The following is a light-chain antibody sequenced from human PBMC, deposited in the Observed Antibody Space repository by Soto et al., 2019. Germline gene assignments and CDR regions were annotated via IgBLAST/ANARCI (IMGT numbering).Light chain of an antibody. Sequence: QAVLTQPASVSGSPGQSITISCTGTSSDVGSYNLVSWYQQHPGKAPKLMIYEGSKRPSGISNRFSGSKSGNTASLTISGLQAEDEAEYYCCSYADSSRIYVFGSGTKLTVL. J-gene: IGLJ1*01. CDR2: EGS. CDR3: CSYADSSRIYV. V-gene: IGLV2-23*01. CDR1: SSDVGSYNL.